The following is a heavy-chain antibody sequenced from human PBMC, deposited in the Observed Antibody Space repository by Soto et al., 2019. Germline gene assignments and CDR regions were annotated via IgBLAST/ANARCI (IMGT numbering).Heavy chain of an antibody. Sequence: ASVKVSCKTSGYTFTNFGLSWVRQAPGQGLEWMGWISAYNGNTNYAQNFQGRVTMTTDTSTSTAYMELRSLRSDDTAVYYCARHKFGEWGLYYYGMDVWGQGTTVTVSS. CDR3: ARHKFGEWGLYYYGMDV. J-gene: IGHJ6*02. D-gene: IGHD3-10*01. CDR1: GYTFTNFG. CDR2: ISAYNGNT. V-gene: IGHV1-18*01.